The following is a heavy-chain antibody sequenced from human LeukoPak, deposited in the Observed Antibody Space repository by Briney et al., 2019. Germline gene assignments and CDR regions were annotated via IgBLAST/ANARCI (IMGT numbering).Heavy chain of an antibody. J-gene: IGHJ4*02. CDR1: GGSFTDYY. D-gene: IGHD4-11*01. Sequence: SETLSLTCAVYGGSFTDYYWSWIRQFPGKGLEWIGEISHSGNTNLNPSLESRVTISMGTSNYQFSLKLTSVTAADAAVYYCARGSRLPLDYWGQGSLVTVSS. CDR3: ARGSRLPLDY. CDR2: ISHSGNT. V-gene: IGHV4-34*01.